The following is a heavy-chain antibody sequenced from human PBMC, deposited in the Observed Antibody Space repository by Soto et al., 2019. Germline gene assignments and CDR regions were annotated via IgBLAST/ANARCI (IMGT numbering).Heavy chain of an antibody. CDR3: ARVIASAADFDY. D-gene: IGHD6-13*01. CDR2: ISGYNGNT. V-gene: IGHV1-18*01. Sequence: QVQLVQSGAEAKKPGASVKVSCKASGYTFTSYGIGWVRQAPGQGLEWMGRISGYNGNTNYAQKLQRRVPMTTDTSTSTAYVELRSLRSDDTAVYYCARVIASAADFDYWGQGTLGTVSS. CDR1: GYTFTSYG. J-gene: IGHJ4*02.